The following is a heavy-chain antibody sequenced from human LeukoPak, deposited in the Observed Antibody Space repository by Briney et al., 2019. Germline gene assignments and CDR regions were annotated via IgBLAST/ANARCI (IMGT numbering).Heavy chain of an antibody. CDR1: GGTFSSYA. V-gene: IGHV1-69*06. Sequence: SVKVSCKASGGTFSSYAISWVRQAPGQGLEWMGGIIPIFGTANYAQKFQGRVTITADKSTSTAYMELSSLRSEDTAVYYCASVAVNDYGDYAHAFDIWGQGTMVTVSS. CDR2: IIPIFGTA. CDR3: ASVAVNDYGDYAHAFDI. J-gene: IGHJ3*02. D-gene: IGHD4-17*01.